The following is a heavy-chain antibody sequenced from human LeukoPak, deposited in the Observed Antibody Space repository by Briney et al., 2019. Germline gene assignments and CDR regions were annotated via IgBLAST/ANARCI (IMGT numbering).Heavy chain of an antibody. J-gene: IGHJ4*02. CDR1: GYTLTELS. Sequence: ASVKVSCKVSGYTLTELSMHWVRQAPGKGLEWMGGFDPEDGETIYAQEFQGRVTMTEDTSTDTAYMELSSLRSEDTAVYYCATILNYYDSSGYFYWGQGTLVTVSS. CDR3: ATILNYYDSSGYFY. D-gene: IGHD3-22*01. V-gene: IGHV1-24*01. CDR2: FDPEDGET.